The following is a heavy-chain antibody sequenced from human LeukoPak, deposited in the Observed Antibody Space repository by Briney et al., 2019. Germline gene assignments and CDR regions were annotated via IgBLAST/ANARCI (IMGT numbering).Heavy chain of an antibody. V-gene: IGHV1-46*01. CDR2: LNPGRGNT. CDR1: GYTFSSYY. Sequence: ASVNVSCKASGYTFSSYYMHWVRQAPGQGLEWMGILNPGRGNTGYAQKFQGRVTMTRDTSTSTVYMELSSLRSEDTAVYYCAREPMDTYYFDYWGQGTLVTVSS. CDR3: AREPMDTYYFDY. J-gene: IGHJ4*02. D-gene: IGHD5-18*01.